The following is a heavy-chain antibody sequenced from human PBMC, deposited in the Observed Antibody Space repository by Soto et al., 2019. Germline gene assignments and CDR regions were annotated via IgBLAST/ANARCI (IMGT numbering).Heavy chain of an antibody. V-gene: IGHV1-69*01. Sequence: QVQLVQSGAEVKKPGSSLKVSCKTSGVTFSTSGISWVRQGPGQGLEWMGGIIPLFGTPKYARQFQGRVSITADDSATTTYLELSGLSSDDTAIYYCARVSPSICGCGNCYRLDSYFDSWGQGSQVVVSS. J-gene: IGHJ4*03. CDR3: ARVSPSICGCGNCYRLDSYFDS. CDR2: IIPLFGTP. D-gene: IGHD2-21*01. CDR1: GVTFSTSG.